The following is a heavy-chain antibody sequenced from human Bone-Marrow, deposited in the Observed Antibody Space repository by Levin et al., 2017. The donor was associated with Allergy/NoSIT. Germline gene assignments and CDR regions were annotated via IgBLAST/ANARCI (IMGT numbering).Heavy chain of an antibody. J-gene: IGHJ3*02. D-gene: IGHD1-1*01. Sequence: GGSLRLSCAVSGFTFRDHHMDWVRQAPGKGLEWIGRSRNKAKRYRTEYAASVEGRFTIFRDESENSLYLQMSYLKTEDTAVYYCARDNPLRDNSAFDIWGQGTMVTVSS. CDR1: GFTFRDHH. CDR3: ARDNPLRDNSAFDI. V-gene: IGHV3-72*01. CDR2: SRNKAKRYRT.